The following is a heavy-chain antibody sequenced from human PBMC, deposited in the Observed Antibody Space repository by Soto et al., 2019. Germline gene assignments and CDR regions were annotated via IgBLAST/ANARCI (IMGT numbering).Heavy chain of an antibody. Sequence: SETLSLTCTVSGGSISNYYWSWIRQPPGKGLEWLGFIYFGGGTNYTPPLXXXXXXXXXXXXNQFSLKLSSVTAADTAVYYCARESRSWYGSFWDYWGQETLVTVSS. J-gene: IGHJ4*02. CDR3: ARESRSWYGSFWDY. CDR1: GGSISNYY. D-gene: IGHD6-13*01. CDR2: IYFGGGT. V-gene: IGHV4-4*08.